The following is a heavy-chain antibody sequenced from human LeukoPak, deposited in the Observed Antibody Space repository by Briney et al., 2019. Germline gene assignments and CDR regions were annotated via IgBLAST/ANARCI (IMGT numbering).Heavy chain of an antibody. CDR3: AKDPYGDYPIDY. V-gene: IGHV3-23*01. Sequence: TLRLSCAASGFTFSSYGMSWVRQAPGKGLEWVSAISGSGGSTYYADSVKGRFTISRDNSKNTLYLQMNSLRAEDTAVYYCAKDPYGDYPIDYWGQGTLVTVSS. D-gene: IGHD4-17*01. J-gene: IGHJ4*02. CDR1: GFTFSSYG. CDR2: ISGSGGST.